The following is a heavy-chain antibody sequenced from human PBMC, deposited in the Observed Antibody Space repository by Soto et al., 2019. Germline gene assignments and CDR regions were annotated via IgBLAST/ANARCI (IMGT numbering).Heavy chain of an antibody. CDR2: IISGGSRV. Sequence: GGSLRLSCAASGFIFSHDWMNWVRQGPGKGLEWIARIISGGSRVTYADSVEGRFTITRDNAKNMLFLEMHSLTVEDTAVYYCARERTSKGGLDVWGQGTTVTVSS. V-gene: IGHV3-74*01. CDR1: GFIFSHDW. CDR3: ARERTSKGGLDV. J-gene: IGHJ6*02.